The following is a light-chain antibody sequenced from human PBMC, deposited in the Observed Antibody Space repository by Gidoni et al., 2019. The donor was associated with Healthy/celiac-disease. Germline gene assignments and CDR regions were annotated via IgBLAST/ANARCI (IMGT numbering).Light chain of an antibody. CDR2: YDI. Sequence: SYVMPHPPSVSVAHGKTASITCGGNTIGRQSVHCNQQTPVHAPVLVIYYDIDRPSGIPERFSGSNSGNTATLTISRVEAGDEADYYCQVWDSSSDHPWVFGTGTKVTVL. J-gene: IGLJ1*01. V-gene: IGLV3-21*04. CDR1: TIGRQS. CDR3: QVWDSSSDHPWV.